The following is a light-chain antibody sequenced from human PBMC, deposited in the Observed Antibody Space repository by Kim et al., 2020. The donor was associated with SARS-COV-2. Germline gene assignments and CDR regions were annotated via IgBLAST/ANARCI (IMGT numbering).Light chain of an antibody. Sequence: APGETASLTCGGNRIGGKNVHWYQQKAGQAPVVVIYNDNDRPSGIPERFSGSNSGNTATLTISRVEAGDDGDYYCHVWDTNSDHGVFGGGTQLTVL. V-gene: IGLV3-21*04. CDR3: HVWDTNSDHGV. CDR1: RIGGKN. J-gene: IGLJ2*01. CDR2: NDN.